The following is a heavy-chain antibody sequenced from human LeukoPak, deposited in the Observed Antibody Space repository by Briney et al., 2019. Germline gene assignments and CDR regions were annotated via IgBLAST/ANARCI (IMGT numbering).Heavy chain of an antibody. CDR3: ARRDSSGWSQPLDY. CDR1: GYSFTSYW. CDR2: IYPGDSDT. Sequence: GESLQISCKGSGYSFTSYWIGWVRQMPGEGLEWMGIIYPGDSDTRYSPSLQGQVTISADKSISTAYLQWSSLKASDTAMYYCARRDSSGWSQPLDYWGQGTLVTVSS. V-gene: IGHV5-51*01. J-gene: IGHJ4*02. D-gene: IGHD6-19*01.